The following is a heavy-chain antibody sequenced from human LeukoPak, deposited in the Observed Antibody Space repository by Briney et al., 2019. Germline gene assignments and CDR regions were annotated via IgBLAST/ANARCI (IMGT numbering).Heavy chain of an antibody. CDR3: ARDCTGGTCYDAFDI. J-gene: IGHJ3*02. V-gene: IGHV3-48*03. D-gene: IGHD2-15*01. CDR2: ISSSGTTI. Sequence: GGSLRLSCAASGFTFSSYEMNWVRQAPGKGLEWVSYISSSGTTIYYADSVKGRFTISRDNSKNTLYLQMNGLRAGDTAVYYCARDCTGGTCYDAFDIWGQGTMVTVSS. CDR1: GFTFSSYE.